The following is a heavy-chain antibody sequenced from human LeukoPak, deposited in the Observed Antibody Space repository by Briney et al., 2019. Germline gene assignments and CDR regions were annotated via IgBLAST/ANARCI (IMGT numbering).Heavy chain of an antibody. Sequence: PGRSLRLSCAASGFTFSSYGMHWVRQAPGKGLEWVALIWYDGSNKYHADSVKGRFTIPRDNSEKTLYLRMSSLRGEDTAVYYCARGDGSGSPPSLWGQGTLVTVSS. CDR1: GFTFSSYG. CDR2: IWYDGSNK. V-gene: IGHV3-33*01. J-gene: IGHJ4*02. CDR3: ARGDGSGSPPSL. D-gene: IGHD3-10*01.